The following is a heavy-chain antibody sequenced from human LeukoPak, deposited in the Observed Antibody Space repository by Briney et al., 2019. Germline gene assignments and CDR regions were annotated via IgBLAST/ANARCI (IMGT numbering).Heavy chain of an antibody. D-gene: IGHD3-3*01. CDR3: ARAYSPQTIFGVVRGQGPNWFDP. Sequence: SETLSLTCTVSGGSISDYYWSWIRQPPGKGLEWIGYIYYSGSTNYNPSLKSRVTISVDTSKNQFSLKLSSVTAADTAVYYCARAYSPQTIFGVVRGQGPNWFDPWGQGTLVTVSS. CDR1: GGSISDYY. J-gene: IGHJ5*02. V-gene: IGHV4-59*12. CDR2: IYYSGST.